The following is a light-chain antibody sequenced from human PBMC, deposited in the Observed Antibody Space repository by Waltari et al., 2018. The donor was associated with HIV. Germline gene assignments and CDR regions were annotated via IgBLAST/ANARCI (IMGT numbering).Light chain of an antibody. J-gene: IGLJ2*01. CDR1: STDIDIYKF. V-gene: IGLV2-14*01. Sequence: QSALTQPASVSGSPGQSITISCSGTSTDIDIYKFVSWYRQFPGKAPQLLISGVESRPVGIPRRFSWSKSGSAASLTISGLQTDDEADYYCSSYTRSHTLVFGGGTKLTVL. CDR3: SSYTRSHTLV. CDR2: GVE.